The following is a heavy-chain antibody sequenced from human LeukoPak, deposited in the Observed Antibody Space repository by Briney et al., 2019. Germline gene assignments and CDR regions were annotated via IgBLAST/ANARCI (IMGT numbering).Heavy chain of an antibody. CDR3: ARVVAGIDWFDP. CDR2: ISRGSKTI. J-gene: IGHJ5*02. Sequence: PGGSLRLSCAASGFTFSAYSMSWVSQAPGKGLEWDSYISRGSKTIYYADSVKGRFTISRDNAKNSLYLQLNSLRDEDTAVYYCARVVAGIDWFDPWGQGTLVTVSS. D-gene: IGHD6-19*01. V-gene: IGHV3-48*02. CDR1: GFTFSAYS.